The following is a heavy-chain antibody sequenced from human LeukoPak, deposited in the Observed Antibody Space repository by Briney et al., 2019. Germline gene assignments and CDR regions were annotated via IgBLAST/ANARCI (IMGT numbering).Heavy chain of an antibody. Sequence: GGSLRLSCAASGFTFSNYGMNWVRQAPGKELEWVSYISGSSDAIHYADSVKGRFTISRDNAKNSLYLEMNSLRGEDTAVYYCARAMRSGYDYWGQGTLVTVSS. CDR3: ARAMRSGYDY. D-gene: IGHD5-12*01. J-gene: IGHJ4*02. CDR1: GFTFSNYG. V-gene: IGHV3-48*04. CDR2: ISGSSDAI.